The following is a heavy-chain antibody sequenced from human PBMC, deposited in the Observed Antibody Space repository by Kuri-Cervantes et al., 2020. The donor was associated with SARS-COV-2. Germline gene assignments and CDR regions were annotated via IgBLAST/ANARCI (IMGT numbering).Heavy chain of an antibody. V-gene: IGHV4-39*07. CDR3: AKRDGGSGYDPINWFDP. CDR1: GGSISSSSYY. CDR2: IYYSGST. Sequence: ESLKISCTVSGGSISSSSYYWGWIRQPPGKGLEWIGSIYYSGSTYYNPSLKSRVTISVDTSKNQFSLKLSSVTAADTAVYYCAKRDGGSGYDPINWFDPWGQGTLVTVSS. D-gene: IGHD5-12*01. J-gene: IGHJ5*02.